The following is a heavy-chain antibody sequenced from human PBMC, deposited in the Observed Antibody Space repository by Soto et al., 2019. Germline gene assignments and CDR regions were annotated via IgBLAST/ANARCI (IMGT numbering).Heavy chain of an antibody. CDR1: GFSFVDYA. J-gene: IGHJ4*01. CDR2: IRSKAYGGTT. D-gene: IGHD3-22*01. V-gene: IGHV3-49*03. Sequence: PGGSLRLSCRASGFSFVDYAMSWFRQAPGKGLEWLAFIRSKAYGGTTEYAASVKGRFTISRDDSISIAYLQMNSLKTEDTGIYYCTTDSYSTMILVRFDYWGHGTLVTLSS. CDR3: TTDSYSTMILVRFDY.